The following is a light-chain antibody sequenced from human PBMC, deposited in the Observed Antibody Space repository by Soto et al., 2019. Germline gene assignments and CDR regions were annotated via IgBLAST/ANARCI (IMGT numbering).Light chain of an antibody. CDR2: SDT. Sequence: SYELTHPPSVAVATGETARMSCGGNNIGSKGVHWYQQKPGQSPVLVIYSDTDLPPVIPERFSGSNSANMATLTISRVEAGDEADYYCQVWDSGSAHVLFGGGTKLTVL. J-gene: IGLJ2*01. V-gene: IGLV3-21*01. CDR3: QVWDSGSAHVL. CDR1: NIGSKG.